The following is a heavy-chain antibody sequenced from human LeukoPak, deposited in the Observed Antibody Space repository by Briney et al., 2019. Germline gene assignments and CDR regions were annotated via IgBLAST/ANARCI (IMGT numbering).Heavy chain of an antibody. CDR3: ARWAYCSGGSCYSGGGTNAFDI. Sequence: SETLSLTCAVYGGSFSGYYWSWIRQPPGKGLEWIGEINHSGSTNYNPSLKSRVTISVDTSKNQFSLKLSSVTAADTAVYYCARWAYCSGGSCYSGGGTNAFDIWGQGTMVTVSS. CDR1: GGSFSGYY. CDR2: INHSGST. D-gene: IGHD2-15*01. V-gene: IGHV4-34*01. J-gene: IGHJ3*02.